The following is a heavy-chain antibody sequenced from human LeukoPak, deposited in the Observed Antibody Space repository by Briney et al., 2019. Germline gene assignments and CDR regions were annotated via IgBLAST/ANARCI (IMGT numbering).Heavy chain of an antibody. D-gene: IGHD1-14*01. CDR3: ARVYNSYYYYMDV. CDR1: GYTFDIYG. CDR2: IATYNGKT. J-gene: IGHJ6*03. V-gene: IGHV1-18*01. Sequence: GASVKVSCKASGYTFDIYGIDWVRQAPGQGLEWMGWIATYNGKTDYAQNLQGRVTMTTDLSTGTAYMELRILRSDDTAVYYCARVYNSYYYYMDVWGKGTPVTVSS.